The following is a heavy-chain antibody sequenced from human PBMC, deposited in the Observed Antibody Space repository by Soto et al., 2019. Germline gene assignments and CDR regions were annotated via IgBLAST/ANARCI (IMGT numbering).Heavy chain of an antibody. D-gene: IGHD1-20*01. J-gene: IGHJ3*02. Sequence: SGGSLRLSCAASGFTFSSYGMHWVRQAPGKGLEWVAVIWYDGSNKYYADSVKGRFTISRDNSKNTLYLQMNSLRAEDTAVYYCARDSGITGTRDAFDIWGQGTMVTVSS. CDR3: ARDSGITGTRDAFDI. CDR2: IWYDGSNK. CDR1: GFTFSSYG. V-gene: IGHV3-33*01.